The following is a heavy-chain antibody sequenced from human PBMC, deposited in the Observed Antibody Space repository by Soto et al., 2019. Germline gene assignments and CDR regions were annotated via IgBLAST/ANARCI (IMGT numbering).Heavy chain of an antibody. CDR2: TYYRSRWYS. D-gene: IGHD2-15*01. CDR3: ARSEEDSDYYYYGMDV. Sequence: SQTLSLTCVGSGDTVSSNSVAWNWVRQSPSRGLAWLGRTYYRSRWYSDYAVPVRSRIDINADTSKNQVSLQLNSVTPEDTAVYYCARSEEDSDYYYYGMDVWGQGTTVTVSS. V-gene: IGHV6-1*01. J-gene: IGHJ6*02. CDR1: GDTVSSNSVA.